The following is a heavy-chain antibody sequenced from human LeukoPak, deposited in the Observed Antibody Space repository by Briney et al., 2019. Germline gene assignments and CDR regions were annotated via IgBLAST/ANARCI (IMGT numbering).Heavy chain of an antibody. D-gene: IGHD1-26*01. J-gene: IGHJ4*02. V-gene: IGHV1-18*01. CDR2: ISAYNGNT. Sequence: RGASVKVSCKASGYTFTSYGISWVRQAPGQGLEWMGWISAYNGNTNYAQKLQGRVTMTTDTSTSTAYMELRSLRSDDTAMYYCASNLRYSGSYYYGESFDYWGQGTLVTVSS. CDR3: ASNLRYSGSYYYGESFDY. CDR1: GYTFTSYG.